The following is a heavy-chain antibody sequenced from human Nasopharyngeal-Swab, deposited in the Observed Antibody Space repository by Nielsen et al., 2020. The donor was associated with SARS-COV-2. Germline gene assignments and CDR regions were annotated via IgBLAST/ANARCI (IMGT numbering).Heavy chain of an antibody. V-gene: IGHV3-33*01. CDR2: IWYDGSNT. J-gene: IGHJ5*02. Sequence: GGSLRLSCAASGLTFSNYGMPWVRQAPGKGLEWVANIWYDGSNTYLADSVKGRFTISSDNSKNSVYLQIDSLRAEDTAVYFCAREAHDYSNYRRGAEWFDPWGQGTLVTVSS. CDR3: AREAHDYSNYRRGAEWFDP. D-gene: IGHD4-11*01. CDR1: GLTFSNYG.